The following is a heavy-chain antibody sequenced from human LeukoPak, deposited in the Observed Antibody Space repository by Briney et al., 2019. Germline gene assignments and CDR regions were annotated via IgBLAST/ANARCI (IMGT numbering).Heavy chain of an antibody. V-gene: IGHV3-23*01. CDR1: GFTFSSYA. D-gene: IGHD4-17*01. CDR2: ISVSGGST. CDR3: ATGDRLGY. Sequence: PGGSLRLSCAASGFTFSSYAMTWVRQAPGKGLEWVSTISVSGGSTYQADSVMGRFTVSRDNSKNILYLQMNSLRVEDTAVYYCATGDRLGYWGQGTLVTVSS. J-gene: IGHJ4*02.